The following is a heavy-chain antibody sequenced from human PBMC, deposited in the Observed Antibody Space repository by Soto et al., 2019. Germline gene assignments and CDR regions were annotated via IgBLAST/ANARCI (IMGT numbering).Heavy chain of an antibody. D-gene: IGHD2-21*02. J-gene: IGHJ4*02. CDR2: IKQDGSEK. Sequence: EVQLVESGGGLVQPGGSLRLSCTASGFTFSTYWMSWVRQAPGKGLEWVANIKQDGSEKYYVDSVRGRFTISRDNAKNSQYLQMNSLRAEDTAVYYCARVGLAYCCGDCYSPYDYWGQGTLVTV. CDR3: ARVGLAYCCGDCYSPYDY. V-gene: IGHV3-7*01. CDR1: GFTFSTYW.